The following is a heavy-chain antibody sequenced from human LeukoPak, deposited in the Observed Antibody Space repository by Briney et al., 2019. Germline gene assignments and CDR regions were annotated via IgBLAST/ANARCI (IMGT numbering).Heavy chain of an antibody. V-gene: IGHV3-7*01. D-gene: IGHD1-14*01. CDR1: GFTFSDYY. CDR3: AKEGTGTLIRGASDI. CDR2: IKQDGSEK. J-gene: IGHJ3*02. Sequence: GGSLRLSCAASGFTFSDYYMSWVRQAPGKGLEWVADIKQDGSEKNYVDSVKGRFTISRDNAKNSLDLQMNSLRVEDTAVYYCAKEGTGTLIRGASDIWGQGTMVTVSS.